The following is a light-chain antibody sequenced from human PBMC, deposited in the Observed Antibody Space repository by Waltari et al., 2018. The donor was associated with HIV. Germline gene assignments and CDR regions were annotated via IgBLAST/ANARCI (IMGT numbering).Light chain of an antibody. CDR3: MQALQTPLT. Sequence: DIVMTQSPLSLPVTAGEPASISCRSSQSLMHNNGYNYLDWYLQKPGQSPQILIYLGSHRASGVPDRFSGSGSGTDFTLKISRVEAEDVGIYYCMQALQTPLTFGGGTKVEIK. V-gene: IGKV2-28*01. J-gene: IGKJ4*01. CDR2: LGS. CDR1: QSLMHNNGYNY.